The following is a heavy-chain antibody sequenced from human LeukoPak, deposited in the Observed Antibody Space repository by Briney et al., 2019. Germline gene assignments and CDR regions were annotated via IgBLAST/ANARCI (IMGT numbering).Heavy chain of an antibody. Sequence: SETLSLTCTVSGYSISSGYYWSWIRQPAGKGLEWIGRIYTSGSTNYNPSLKSRVTMSVDTSKNQFSLKLSSVTAADTAVYYCARDAGGSYGHYYYYYMDVWGKGTTVTISS. D-gene: IGHD1-26*01. V-gene: IGHV4-4*07. CDR1: GYSISSGYY. CDR2: IYTSGST. CDR3: ARDAGGSYGHYYYYYMDV. J-gene: IGHJ6*03.